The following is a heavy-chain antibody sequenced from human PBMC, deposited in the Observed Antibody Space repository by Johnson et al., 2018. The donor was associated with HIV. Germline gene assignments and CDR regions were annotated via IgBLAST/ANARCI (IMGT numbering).Heavy chain of an antibody. D-gene: IGHD6-13*01. V-gene: IGHV3-15*01. CDR2: IKSKTDGGTT. CDR1: GFTFSDAW. Sequence: VQLVESGGGVVQPGRSLRLSCAASGFTFSDAWMSWVRQAPGKGLEWVGRIKSKTDGGTTDYAAPVKGRFTISRDDSKNTLYLQMSSLIAEDTALYYCAKARWHSSRGDALDIWGQGTMVTVSS. J-gene: IGHJ3*02. CDR3: AKARWHSSRGDALDI.